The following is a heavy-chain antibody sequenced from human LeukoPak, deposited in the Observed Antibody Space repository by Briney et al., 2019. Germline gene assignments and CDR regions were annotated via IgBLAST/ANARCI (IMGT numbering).Heavy chain of an antibody. CDR1: GYTLTGYY. CDR3: ARSDKCTTCSIDY. D-gene: IGHD2-2*01. CDR2: INPSDGRT. J-gene: IGHJ4*02. V-gene: IGHV1-2*02. Sequence: ASVSVSCKASGYTLTGYYLRWVRQAPGQGFEWMGWINPSDGRTNYAPKFQGRVTMTRDTSISTAFMDLSRLTSDDTAVYFCARSDKCTTCSIDYWGQGTLVIVSS.